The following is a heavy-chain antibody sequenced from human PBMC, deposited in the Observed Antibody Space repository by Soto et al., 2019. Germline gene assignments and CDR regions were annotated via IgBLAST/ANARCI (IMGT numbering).Heavy chain of an antibody. CDR3: ARYSSTLASPKLGFDY. J-gene: IGHJ4*02. D-gene: IGHD2-21*01. Sequence: QVQLVESGGGVVQPGRSLRLSCAASGFTFSSYAMHWVRQAPGKGLEWVAVISYDGSNKYYADSVKGRFTISRDNSKNTLYLQMNSLRAEDTAAYYCARYSSTLASPKLGFDYWGQGTLVTVSS. V-gene: IGHV3-30-3*01. CDR1: GFTFSSYA. CDR2: ISYDGSNK.